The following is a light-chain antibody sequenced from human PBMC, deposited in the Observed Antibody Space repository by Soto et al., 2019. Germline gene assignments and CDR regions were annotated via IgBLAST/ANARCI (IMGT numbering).Light chain of an antibody. V-gene: IGKV3D-15*01. CDR1: QSVTNN. J-gene: IGKJ1*01. CDR2: GAS. Sequence: PGESATLSCRASQSVTNNYLAWYQQRPGLAPRLLIYGASTRTAGITDRFTGSGSGTDFTLTISSLQSEDFAVYYCQQYNNWPWTVGPVTKVDIK. CDR3: QQYNNWPWT.